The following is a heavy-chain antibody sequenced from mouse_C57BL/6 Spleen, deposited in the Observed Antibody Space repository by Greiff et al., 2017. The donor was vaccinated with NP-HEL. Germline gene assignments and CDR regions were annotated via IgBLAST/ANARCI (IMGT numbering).Heavy chain of an antibody. CDR3: ARANWDNAMDY. CDR1: GYAFTNYL. J-gene: IGHJ4*01. D-gene: IGHD4-1*01. CDR2: INPGSGGT. Sequence: VKLMESGAELVRPGTSVKVSCKASGYAFTNYLIEWVKQRPGQGLEWIGVINPGSGGTNYNEKFKGKATLTADKSSSTAYMQLSSLTSEDSAVYFCARANWDNAMDYWGQGTSVTVSS. V-gene: IGHV1-54*01.